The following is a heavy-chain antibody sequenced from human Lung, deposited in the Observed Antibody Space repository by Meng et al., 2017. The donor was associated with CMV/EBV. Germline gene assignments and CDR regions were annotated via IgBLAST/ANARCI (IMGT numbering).Heavy chain of an antibody. CDR3: ARALDTAMVTFDY. V-gene: IGHV4-30-4*08. CDR1: GGSISSGDYY. D-gene: IGHD5-18*01. J-gene: IGHJ4*02. Sequence: QGPLRESGPGLVKPSQTLSLTCTVSGGSISSGDYYWSWIRQPPGKGLEWIGYIYYSGSTYYNPSLKSRVTISVDTSKNQFSLKLSSVTAADTAVYYCARALDTAMVTFDYWGQGTLVTVSS. CDR2: IYYSGST.